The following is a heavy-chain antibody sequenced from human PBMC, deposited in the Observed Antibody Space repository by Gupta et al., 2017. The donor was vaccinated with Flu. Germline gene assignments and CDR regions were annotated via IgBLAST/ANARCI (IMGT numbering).Heavy chain of an antibody. CDR2: ISSSGSTI. J-gene: IGHJ6*02. Sequence: QVQLVESGGGLVKPGGSLRLSCAASGFTFSDYYMSWIRQAPGKGLEWVSYISSSGSTIYYADSVKGRFTISRDNAKNSLYLQMNSLRAEDTAVYYCAREGYYDFWSGYYTDRGYYYYGMDVWGQGTTVTVSS. D-gene: IGHD3-3*01. CDR1: GFTFSDYY. CDR3: AREGYYDFWSGYYTDRGYYYYGMDV. V-gene: IGHV3-11*01.